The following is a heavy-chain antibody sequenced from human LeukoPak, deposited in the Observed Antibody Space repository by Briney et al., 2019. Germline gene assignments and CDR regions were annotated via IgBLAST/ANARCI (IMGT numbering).Heavy chain of an antibody. CDR1: GGSISGYY. J-gene: IGHJ5*02. CDR3: ARAGYSIGWYNFFDP. Sequence: SETLSLTCSVSGGSISGYYWNWIRQPPGKGLEWIGYIYYSGSTNYNPSLKSRVTISVDTSKNQFSLKLNSVTAADTAVYYCARAGYSIGWYNFFDPWGQGTLVTVSS. V-gene: IGHV4-59*01. D-gene: IGHD6-19*01. CDR2: IYYSGST.